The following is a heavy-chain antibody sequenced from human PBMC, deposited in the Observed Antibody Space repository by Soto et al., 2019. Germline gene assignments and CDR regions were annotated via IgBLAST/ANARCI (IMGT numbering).Heavy chain of an antibody. CDR2: MNPNSGNT. CDR3: ARGLRGVGGVTYIRPHYYRDV. V-gene: IGHV1-8*01. D-gene: IGHD3-16*01. Sequence: GASVKVSCKASGYTFTSYDINWVRQATGQGLEWMGWMNPNSGNTGYAQKFQGRVTMTRNTSISTAYMELSSLRSEDTAVYYCARGLRGVGGVTYIRPHYYRDVWGKGTPVPVPS. J-gene: IGHJ6*03. CDR1: GYTFTSYD.